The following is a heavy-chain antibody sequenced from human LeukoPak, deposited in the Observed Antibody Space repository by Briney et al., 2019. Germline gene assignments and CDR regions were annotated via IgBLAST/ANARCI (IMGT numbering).Heavy chain of an antibody. Sequence: GGSLRLSCAASGFTFSNYWMSWVRQAPGKGLEWVANIKQDGSEKYYVDSVKGRFTISRDNAKNSLYLQMNSLRAEDTAVYYCASGFYYFDYWGQGTLVTVSS. J-gene: IGHJ4*02. V-gene: IGHV3-7*01. CDR2: IKQDGSEK. CDR3: ASGFYYFDY. D-gene: IGHD3-3*01. CDR1: GFTFSNYW.